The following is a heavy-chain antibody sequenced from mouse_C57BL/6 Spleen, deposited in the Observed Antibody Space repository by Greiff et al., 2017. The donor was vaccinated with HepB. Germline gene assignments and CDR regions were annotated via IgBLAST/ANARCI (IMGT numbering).Heavy chain of an antibody. J-gene: IGHJ3*01. CDR1: GYSITSGYY. CDR2: ISYDGSN. V-gene: IGHV3-6*01. CDR3: ARAEDEGAWFAY. Sequence: ESGPGLVKPSQSLSLTCSVTGYSITSGYYWNWIRQFPGNKLEWMGYISYDGSNNYNPSLKNRISITRDTSKNQFFLKLNSVTTEDTATYYCARAEDEGAWFAYWGQGTLVTVSA.